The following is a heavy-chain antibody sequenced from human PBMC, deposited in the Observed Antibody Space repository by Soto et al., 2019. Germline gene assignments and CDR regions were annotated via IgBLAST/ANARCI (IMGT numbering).Heavy chain of an antibody. J-gene: IGHJ4*02. D-gene: IGHD3-10*01. CDR3: ARDLKGRYYYYGSEPSDY. V-gene: IGHV3-33*01. CDR1: GFTFSSYG. Sequence: GGSLRLSCAASGFTFSSYGRHWVRQAPGKGLEWVAVIWYDGSNKYYADSVKGRFTISRDNSKNTLYLQMNSLRAEDTAVYYCARDLKGRYYYYGSEPSDYWGQGTLVTVSS. CDR2: IWYDGSNK.